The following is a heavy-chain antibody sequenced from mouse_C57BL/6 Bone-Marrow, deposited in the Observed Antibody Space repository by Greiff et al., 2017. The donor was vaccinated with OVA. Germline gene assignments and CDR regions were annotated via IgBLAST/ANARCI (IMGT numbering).Heavy chain of an antibody. J-gene: IGHJ1*03. Sequence: VQLQQSGPELVKPGASVKMSCKASGYTFTDYNMHWVKQSHGKSLEWIGYINPNNGGTSYNQKFKGKATLTVNQSSSTAYMELRSLTSEDSTVYYCARDRITTVVARWYFDVWGTGTTVTVSS. V-gene: IGHV1-22*01. CDR3: ARDRITTVVARWYFDV. CDR2: INPNNGGT. D-gene: IGHD1-1*01. CDR1: GYTFTDYN.